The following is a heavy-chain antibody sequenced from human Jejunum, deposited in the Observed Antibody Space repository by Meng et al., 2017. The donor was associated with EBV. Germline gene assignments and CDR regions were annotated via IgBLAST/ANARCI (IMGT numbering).Heavy chain of an antibody. CDR2: IYNSEST. D-gene: IGHD1-26*01. Sequence: GQLQGSGPGLVKPSETLSLTCTVSGGSVSSGGYYWSWFRQPPGKGLEWIGYIYNSESTNYKSSLKSRVTISADTSKNQFSLRLSSVTAADTAVYYCARDQNGSYFAYWGQGTLVTVSS. J-gene: IGHJ4*02. CDR3: ARDQNGSYFAY. CDR1: GGSVSSGGYY. V-gene: IGHV4-61*08.